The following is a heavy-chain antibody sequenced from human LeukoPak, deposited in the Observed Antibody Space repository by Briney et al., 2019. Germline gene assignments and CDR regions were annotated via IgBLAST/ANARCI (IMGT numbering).Heavy chain of an antibody. D-gene: IGHD1-26*01. CDR3: ARGKWELLDY. V-gene: IGHV3-30*04. CDR1: GFTFSSYA. Sequence: PRRSLRLSCAASGFTFSSYAMHWVRQAPGKGLEWVAVISYDGSNKYYADSVKGRFTISRDNSKNTLYLQMNSLRAEDTAVYYCARGKWELLDYWGQGTLVTVSS. CDR2: ISYDGSNK. J-gene: IGHJ4*02.